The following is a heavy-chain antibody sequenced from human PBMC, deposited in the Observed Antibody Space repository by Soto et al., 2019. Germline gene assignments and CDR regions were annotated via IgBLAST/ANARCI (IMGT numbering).Heavy chain of an antibody. CDR2: ISGSGRST. Sequence: GGSLRLSCAASGVTFNTYAMSWVRQAPGKGLEWVSVISGSGRSTQYADSVKGRFIISRDNSKNTMYLQVNSLGADDTAVYYCAKSTRPPTPGYYYYYSLDVWGQGTTVTVSS. CDR1: GVTFNTYA. J-gene: IGHJ6*02. V-gene: IGHV3-23*01. CDR3: AKSTRPPTPGYYYYYSLDV. D-gene: IGHD6-25*01.